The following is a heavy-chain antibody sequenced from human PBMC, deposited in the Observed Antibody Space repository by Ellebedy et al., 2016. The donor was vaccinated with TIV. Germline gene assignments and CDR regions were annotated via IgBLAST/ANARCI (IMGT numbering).Heavy chain of an antibody. Sequence: GESLKISCAASGFIFSGSWMTWVRQAPGKGLEWVANINQDGSDEYYVDSVKGRFTISRDNAKNSLYLQMNSLRAEDTAMYYCARDVAPVGQVTFYCWGQGTLVTVSS. CDR1: GFIFSGSW. V-gene: IGHV3-7*03. J-gene: IGHJ4*02. CDR2: INQDGSDE. CDR3: ARDVAPVGQVTFYC. D-gene: IGHD2-21*02.